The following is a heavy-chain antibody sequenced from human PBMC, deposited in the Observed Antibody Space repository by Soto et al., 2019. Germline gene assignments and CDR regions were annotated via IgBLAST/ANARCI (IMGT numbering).Heavy chain of an antibody. D-gene: IGHD2-2*03. J-gene: IGHJ4*02. V-gene: IGHV3-30*18. CDR1: GFTFSSYG. CDR3: AKAPIWILVY. CDR2: ISYDGSNK. Sequence: QSGGSLRLSCAASGFTFSSYGMHWVRQAPGKGLEWVAVISYDGSNKYYADSVKGRFTISRDNSKNTLYLQMNSLRAEDTAVYYCAKAPIWILVYWGQGTLVTVSS.